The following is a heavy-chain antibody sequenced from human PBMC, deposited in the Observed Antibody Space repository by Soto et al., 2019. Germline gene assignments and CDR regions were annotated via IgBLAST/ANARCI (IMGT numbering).Heavy chain of an antibody. Sequence: EVLLLESGGGLVQPGGSLRLSCAASGFTFSSYAMSWVRQAPGKGLEWVSAISGSGGSTYYADSVKGRFTISRDNSKNPLYLQMNSLRAEDTAVYYCATTAGTYYYYGMDVWGQGTTVTVSS. V-gene: IGHV3-23*01. CDR3: ATTAGTYYYYGMDV. CDR1: GFTFSSYA. D-gene: IGHD6-13*01. CDR2: ISGSGGST. J-gene: IGHJ6*02.